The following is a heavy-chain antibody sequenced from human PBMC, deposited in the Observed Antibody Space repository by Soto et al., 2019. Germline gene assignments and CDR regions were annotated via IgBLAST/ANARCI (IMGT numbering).Heavy chain of an antibody. CDR3: ARQKYSSSWYPFSLFDY. CDR2: IYPGDSDT. J-gene: IGHJ4*02. D-gene: IGHD6-13*01. CDR1: GYSFTSYW. V-gene: IGHV5-51*01. Sequence: GESLKISCKGSGYSFTSYWIGWVRQMPGKGLEWRGIIYPGDSDTRYSPSFQGQVTISADKSISAAYLQWSSLKASDTAMYYCARQKYSSSWYPFSLFDYWGQGTLVTVSS.